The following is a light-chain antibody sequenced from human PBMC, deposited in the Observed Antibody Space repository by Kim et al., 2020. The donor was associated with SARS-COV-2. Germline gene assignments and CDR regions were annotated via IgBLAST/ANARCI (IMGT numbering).Light chain of an antibody. Sequence: RQPPKRTGPRNSNTVAHQGASWLQQRQGHPPKSLSYRDNNRPSGISERFSASTSGNTASLTITGLQPEDEADYYCSAWDRSLDAVVFGGGTQLTVL. CDR2: RDN. CDR1: SNTVAHQG. V-gene: IGLV10-54*01. J-gene: IGLJ2*01. CDR3: SAWDRSLDAVV.